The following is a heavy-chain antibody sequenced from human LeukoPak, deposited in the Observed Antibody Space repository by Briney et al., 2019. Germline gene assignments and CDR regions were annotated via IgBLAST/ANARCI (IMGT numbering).Heavy chain of an antibody. Sequence: PGGSLRLSCAASGFTFSSYGMHWVRQAPGKGLEWVAFIRYDGSNKYYADSVKGRFTISRDNSKNTLYLQMNSLRAEDTAVYFCARRRGQSSGPSYYYFYMDVWGKGTTVTVSS. CDR1: GFTFSSYG. J-gene: IGHJ6*03. CDR3: ARRRGQSSGPSYYYFYMDV. V-gene: IGHV3-30*02. CDR2: IRYDGSNK. D-gene: IGHD2-8*02.